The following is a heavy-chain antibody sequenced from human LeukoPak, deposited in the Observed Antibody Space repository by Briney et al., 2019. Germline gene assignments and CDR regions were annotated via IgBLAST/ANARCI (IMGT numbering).Heavy chain of an antibody. J-gene: IGHJ4*02. D-gene: IGHD5-18*01. CDR1: GGSISSNNW. CDR2: IYHSGSA. V-gene: IGHV4-4*02. Sequence: PSGTLSRTCGVSGGSISSNNWWSWVRQPPGQGLEWIGEIYHSGSANYNPSLKSRVTISVDKSKNQLSLKLISVTAADTAVYYCARDVGTALVTGDYWGQGTLVTVSS. CDR3: ARDVGTALVTGDY.